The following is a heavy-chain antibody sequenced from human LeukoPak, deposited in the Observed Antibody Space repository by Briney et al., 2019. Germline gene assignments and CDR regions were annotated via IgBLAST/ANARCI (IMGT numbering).Heavy chain of an antibody. CDR3: ARDLLAHTAMAAYDY. CDR2: IHYGGST. D-gene: IGHD5-18*01. CDR1: ARSINHYY. Sequence: PSDTLSLTCTVSARSINHYYWSWIRQPPGKALEWIGHIHYGGSTNYSPSLKSLVTISVDTSKNQFSLRLSSVTAADTAVYYCARDLLAHTAMAAYDYWGQGTLVSVYS. J-gene: IGHJ4*02. V-gene: IGHV4-59*01.